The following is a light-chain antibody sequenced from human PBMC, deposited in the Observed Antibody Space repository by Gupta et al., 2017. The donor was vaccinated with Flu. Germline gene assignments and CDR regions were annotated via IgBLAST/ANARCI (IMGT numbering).Light chain of an antibody. Sequence: DIVMTQSPLSLAVTPGEPASISCRSSQSLLYSNGYKYVNWYLQKPGQSPQLLIHLGSKRASGVPDTFSDSGSGTYFTLKISRGEAEDVVIYFCRQPLNSPWTFGQGTKLEIK. CDR1: QSLLYSNGYKY. J-gene: IGKJ1*01. CDR3: RQPLNSPWT. V-gene: IGKV2-28*01. CDR2: LGS.